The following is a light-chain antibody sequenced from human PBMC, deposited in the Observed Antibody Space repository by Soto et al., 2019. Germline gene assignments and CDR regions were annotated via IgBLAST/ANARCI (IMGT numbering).Light chain of an antibody. J-gene: IGLJ2*01. CDR1: SSNIGAGYD. CDR3: QSYDSSLSGSGVV. Sequence: QSVLTQPPSVSGAPGQRVTISCTGSSSNIGAGYDVYWYQQLPGTAPKLLIYANSNRPSGVPDRFSGSKSGTSASLAITGLQAEDEADYYCQSYDSSLSGSGVVFGGGTKLTLL. CDR2: ANS. V-gene: IGLV1-40*01.